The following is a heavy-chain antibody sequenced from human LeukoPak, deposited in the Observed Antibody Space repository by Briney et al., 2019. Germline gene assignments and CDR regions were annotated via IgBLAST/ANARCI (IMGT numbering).Heavy chain of an antibody. J-gene: IGHJ4*02. CDR3: ARGGPQPTGY. CDR2: IYHSGST. D-gene: IGHD1-14*01. V-gene: IGHV4-30-2*01. CDR1: GGSISSGGYS. Sequence: PSETLSLTCAVSGGSISSGGYSWSWIRQPPGKGLEWIGYIYHSGSTYYNPSLKSRVTISVDTSKNQFSLKLSSVTAADTAVYYCARGGPQPTGYWGQGTLVTVSS.